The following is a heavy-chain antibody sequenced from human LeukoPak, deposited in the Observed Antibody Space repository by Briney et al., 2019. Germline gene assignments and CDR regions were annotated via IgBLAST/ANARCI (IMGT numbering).Heavy chain of an antibody. CDR1: GFTVSPNY. V-gene: IGHV3-53*01. CDR2: IYRGGST. J-gene: IGHJ4*02. Sequence: GGSLRLSCAASGFTVSPNYMSWVRQAPGKGLEWVSVIYRGGSTYYADSVRDRFTISRDNSKNTLYLQMNSLRAEDTAVYYCASASCSGSSGYSGYFDYWGQGTLVAVSS. CDR3: ASASCSGSSGYSGYFDY. D-gene: IGHD2-15*01.